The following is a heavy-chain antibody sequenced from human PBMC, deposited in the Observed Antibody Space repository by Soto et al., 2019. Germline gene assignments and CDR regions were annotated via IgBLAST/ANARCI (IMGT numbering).Heavy chain of an antibody. CDR2: INPNSGGT. J-gene: IGHJ3*02. D-gene: IGHD1-20*01. CDR3: ASGLTGKSAFDI. V-gene: IGHV1-2*02. Sequence: ASVKVSCKASGYTFTGCYMHWVRQATGQGLEWMGWINPNSGGTNYAQKFQGRVTMTRDTSISTAYMELSRLRSDDTAVYYCASGLTGKSAFDIWGQGTMVTVSS. CDR1: GYTFTGCY.